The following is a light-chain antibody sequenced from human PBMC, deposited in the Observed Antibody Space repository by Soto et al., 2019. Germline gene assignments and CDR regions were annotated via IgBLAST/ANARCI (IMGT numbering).Light chain of an antibody. V-gene: IGKV3-11*01. Sequence: EIAMTQSPATLSVSPGERASLSCRASQSVSSNLAWYQQKPGQAPRLLIYDASNRATGIPARFSGSGSGTDFTLTISSLEPEDFAVYYCQQRSNWPGTFGQGTRLEIK. J-gene: IGKJ5*01. CDR1: QSVSSN. CDR2: DAS. CDR3: QQRSNWPGT.